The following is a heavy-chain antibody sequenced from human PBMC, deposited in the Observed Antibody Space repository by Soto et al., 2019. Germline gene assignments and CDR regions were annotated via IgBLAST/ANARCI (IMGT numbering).Heavy chain of an antibody. CDR2: IKQDGSEK. J-gene: IGHJ5*02. CDR3: ARSIVDRLNWFDP. D-gene: IGHD6-6*01. Sequence: HPECSLRHSGAASILTFSSYWVSWVRQAQGKGLEWVANIKQDGSEKYYVDSVKGRFTISRDNAKNSLYLQMNSLRAEDTAVYYCARSIVDRLNWFDPWAQGT. CDR1: ILTFSSYW. V-gene: IGHV3-7*01.